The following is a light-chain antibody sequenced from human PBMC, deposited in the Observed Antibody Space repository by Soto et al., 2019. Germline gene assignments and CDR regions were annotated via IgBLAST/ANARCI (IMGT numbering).Light chain of an antibody. CDR1: QSFSSSY. V-gene: IGKV3-20*01. CDR3: QQYGTSIT. CDR2: GAS. Sequence: EIVLTQSPGTLSLSPGERATLSCRASQSFSSSYLAWYQQKPGQAPRLLIYGASSRATGIPDRFSGSGSGTDFTLTISRLEPEDFAVYYYQQYGTSITIGQGTRLEI. J-gene: IGKJ5*01.